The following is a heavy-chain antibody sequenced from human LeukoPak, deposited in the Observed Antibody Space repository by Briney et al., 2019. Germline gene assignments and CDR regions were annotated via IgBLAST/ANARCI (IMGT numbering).Heavy chain of an antibody. CDR1: GGSISSSSYY. Sequence: SETLSLTCTVSGGSISSSSYYWGWIRQPPGKGLEWIGSIYYNGSTYYNPSLKSRVTISVDTSKNQFSLKLSSVTAADTAVYYCARQFSEYCSSTSCGYNWFDPWGQGTLVTVSS. J-gene: IGHJ5*02. CDR2: IYYNGST. CDR3: ARQFSEYCSSTSCGYNWFDP. D-gene: IGHD2-2*01. V-gene: IGHV4-39*01.